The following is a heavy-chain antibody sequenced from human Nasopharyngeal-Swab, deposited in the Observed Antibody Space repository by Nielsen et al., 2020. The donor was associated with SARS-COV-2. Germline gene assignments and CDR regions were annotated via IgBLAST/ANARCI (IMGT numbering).Heavy chain of an antibody. CDR3: VRRAFSASYFYFDY. D-gene: IGHD1-26*01. CDR2: IYPADSDS. J-gene: IGHJ4*02. V-gene: IGHV5-51*01. Sequence: GASLQISCKGSGYIFTSYWIGWVRPLPGKGLEWMGIIYPADSDSRYSLSFQGQVSISVDKSISTAYLQWNTLKASDTAIYYCVRRAFSASYFYFDYWGPGTLVTVSS. CDR1: GYIFTSYW.